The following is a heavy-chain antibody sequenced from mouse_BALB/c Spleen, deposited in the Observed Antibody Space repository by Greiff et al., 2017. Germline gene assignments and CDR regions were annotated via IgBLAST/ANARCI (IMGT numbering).Heavy chain of an antibody. V-gene: IGHV1S56*01. D-gene: IGHD2-1*01. CDR1: GYTFTSYY. Sequence: QVQLQQSGPELVKPGASVRISCKASGYTFTSYYIHWVKQRPGQGLEWIGWIYPGNVNTKYNEKFKGKATLTADKSSSTAYMQLSSLTSDDSAVYFCARKGYYGNCEAMDYWGQGTSVTVSS. J-gene: IGHJ4*01. CDR3: ARKGYYGNCEAMDY. CDR2: IYPGNVNT.